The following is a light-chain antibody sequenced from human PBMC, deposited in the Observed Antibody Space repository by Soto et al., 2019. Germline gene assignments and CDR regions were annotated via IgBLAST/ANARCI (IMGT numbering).Light chain of an antibody. CDR2: EVS. Sequence: QSVLTRPASVSGSPGQSITISCTGTSSDVGAYDFVSWYQQHPDKAPKLMIYEVSNRPSGGSNRFSGSKSVNTATLTISGLQAEDEAYYDCSSYTSYSTPVFGTGTTVTVL. CDR1: SSDVGAYDF. V-gene: IGLV2-14*03. J-gene: IGLJ1*01. CDR3: SSYTSYSTPV.